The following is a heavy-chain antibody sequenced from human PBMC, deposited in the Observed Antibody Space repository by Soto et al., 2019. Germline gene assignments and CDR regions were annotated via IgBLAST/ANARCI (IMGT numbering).Heavy chain of an antibody. CDR2: ISSSGSTI. Sequence: GGSLRLSCAASGFTFSSYEMNWVRQAPGKGLEWVSYISSSGSTIYYADSVKGRFTISRDNAKNSLYLQMNSLRAEDTAVYYCARDKQVGATPDWFDTWGQGTLVTVSS. J-gene: IGHJ5*02. V-gene: IGHV3-48*03. D-gene: IGHD1-26*01. CDR3: ARDKQVGATPDWFDT. CDR1: GFTFSSYE.